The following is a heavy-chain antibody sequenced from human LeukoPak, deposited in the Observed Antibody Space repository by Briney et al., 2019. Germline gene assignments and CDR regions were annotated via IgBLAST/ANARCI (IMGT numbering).Heavy chain of an antibody. Sequence: ASVKVSCKASGYTFTSYGISWVRQAPGQGLEWMGWISACNGNTNYAQKLQGRVTMTTDTSTSTAYMELRSLRSDDTAVYYCARDLRYDSSGYYSIPFDYWGQGTLVTVSS. V-gene: IGHV1-18*01. CDR2: ISACNGNT. J-gene: IGHJ4*02. CDR1: GYTFTSYG. D-gene: IGHD3-22*01. CDR3: ARDLRYDSSGYYSIPFDY.